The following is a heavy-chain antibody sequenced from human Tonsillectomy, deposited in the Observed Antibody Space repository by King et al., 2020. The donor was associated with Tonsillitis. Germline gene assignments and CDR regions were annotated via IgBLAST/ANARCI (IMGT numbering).Heavy chain of an antibody. J-gene: IGHJ3*02. D-gene: IGHD2-21*02. Sequence: VQLVESGGGVVQPGRSLRLSCAASGFTFSSYGMHWVRQAPGKGLEWVAVIWYDGSNKYYADSVKGRFTISRDNSKNTLYLQMNSLRAEDTAVYYCARDLGTVVTIMGAFDIWGQGTMVTVSS. CDR2: IWYDGSNK. V-gene: IGHV3-33*08. CDR3: ARDLGTVVTIMGAFDI. CDR1: GFTFSSYG.